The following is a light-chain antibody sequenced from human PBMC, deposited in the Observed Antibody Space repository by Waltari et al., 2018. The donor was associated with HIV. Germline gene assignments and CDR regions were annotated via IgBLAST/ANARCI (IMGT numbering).Light chain of an antibody. CDR2: GNT. J-gene: IGLJ3*02. Sequence: QSVLTQPPSVSGAPGQRVPISCTGSSPNIGAGYDVHWYPQLPGTAPKLLIYGNTNRPSGVSDRFSGSKSGTSASLAITGLQAEDEADYYCQSYDSRQSGFWVFGVGTTLTVL. CDR1: SPNIGAGYD. V-gene: IGLV1-40*01. CDR3: QSYDSRQSGFWV.